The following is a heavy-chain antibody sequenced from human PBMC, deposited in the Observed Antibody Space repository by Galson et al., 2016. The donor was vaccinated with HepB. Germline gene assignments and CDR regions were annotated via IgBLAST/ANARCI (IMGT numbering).Heavy chain of an antibody. CDR1: GFTFSCCA. CDR2: ILKDGGET. J-gene: IGHJ4*02. D-gene: IGHD2-21*01. V-gene: IGHV3-23*01. Sequence: SLRLSCAASGFTFSCCAMSWVRQAPGKGLEWVSSILKDGGETHYADSVKGRFTISRDNSKNTLYLQMNSLRAEDPATYFCTKNAVGGDWTYYFDSWGQGTLVTISS. CDR3: TKNAVGGDWTYYFDS.